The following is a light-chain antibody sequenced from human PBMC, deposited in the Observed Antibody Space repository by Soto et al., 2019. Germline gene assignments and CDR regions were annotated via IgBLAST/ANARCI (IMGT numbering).Light chain of an antibody. V-gene: IGKV3-11*01. Sequence: LTQSPAALSLSNGERATISCRASQSISTSLAWYQQKPGQAPRLLIYDASNRATGIPARFSGSGSGTDFTLTISSLEPEDFAVYYSQQRSDLITFAQGTLLEIK. J-gene: IGKJ5*01. CDR2: DAS. CDR1: QSISTS. CDR3: QQRSDLIT.